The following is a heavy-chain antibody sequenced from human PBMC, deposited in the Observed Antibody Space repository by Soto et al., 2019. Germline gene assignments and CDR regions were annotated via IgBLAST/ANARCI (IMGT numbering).Heavy chain of an antibody. V-gene: IGHV3-48*02. CDR2: ISSSSSTI. CDR1: GFTFSSYS. Sequence: PGGSLRLSCAASGFTFSSYSMNWVRQAPGKGLEWVSYISSSSSTIYYADSVKGRFTISRDNAKNSLYLQMNSLRDEDTAVYYCARDSVITIFGVVPFDYWGQGTLVTVSS. D-gene: IGHD3-3*01. CDR3: ARDSVITIFGVVPFDY. J-gene: IGHJ4*02.